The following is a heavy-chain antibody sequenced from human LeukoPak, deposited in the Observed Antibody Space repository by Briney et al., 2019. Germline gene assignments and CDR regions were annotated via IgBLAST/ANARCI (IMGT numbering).Heavy chain of an antibody. CDR2: IYTSGST. J-gene: IGHJ5*02. D-gene: IGHD1-7*01. Sequence: SETLSLTCTGSGGPISSYYWNWIRQPAGKGLEWIGRIYTSGSTNYNPSLKSRVTMSVDTSKNQFSLKLSSVTAADTAVYYCARDSLPRYNWNYKTENWFDPWGQGTLVTVSS. CDR1: GGPISSYY. V-gene: IGHV4-4*07. CDR3: ARDSLPRYNWNYKTENWFDP.